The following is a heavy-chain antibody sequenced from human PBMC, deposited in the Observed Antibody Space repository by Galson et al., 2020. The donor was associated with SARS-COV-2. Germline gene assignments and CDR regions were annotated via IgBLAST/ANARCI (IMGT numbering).Heavy chain of an antibody. CDR3: ARVNYDYWSADDYYFDY. CDR2: IDPIGGTT. Sequence: ASVKVSCKASGYTFTSYYIHWVRQAPGQGLEWMGIIDPIGGTTAYAQKFQGRVTMTWDTSTSTVYMELRSLTSEDTAVYYCARVNYDYWSADDYYFDYWGQGTLVNVAS. D-gene: IGHD3-3*01. V-gene: IGHV1-46*01. CDR1: GYTFTSYY. J-gene: IGHJ4*02.